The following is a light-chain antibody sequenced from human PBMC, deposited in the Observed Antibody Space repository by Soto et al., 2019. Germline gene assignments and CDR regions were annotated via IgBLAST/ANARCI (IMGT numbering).Light chain of an antibody. CDR2: TAS. Sequence: DIQMTQSPSSLSASVGDRVIITCRASQTINSYLNWYQQKPGEAPKLLIYTASNLASGVPSRFSGSGSGTVFTLSISSLQPGDFATYFCHQTYTIPHTFGQGTKVEI. J-gene: IGKJ1*01. CDR1: QTINSY. CDR3: HQTYTIPHT. V-gene: IGKV1-39*01.